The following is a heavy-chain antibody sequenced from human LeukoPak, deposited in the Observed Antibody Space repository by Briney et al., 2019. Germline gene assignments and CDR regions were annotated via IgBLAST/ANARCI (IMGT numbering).Heavy chain of an antibody. CDR2: IYHSGST. CDR3: ARDYPQFDP. V-gene: IGHV4-38-2*02. CDR1: GYSISSGYY. Sequence: KPSETLSLTCAVSGYSISSGYYWGWIRQPPGEGLEWIGSIYHSGSTYYNPSLKSRVTISVDTSKNQFSLKLSSVTAADTAVYYCARDYPQFDPWGQGTLVTVSS. J-gene: IGHJ5*02.